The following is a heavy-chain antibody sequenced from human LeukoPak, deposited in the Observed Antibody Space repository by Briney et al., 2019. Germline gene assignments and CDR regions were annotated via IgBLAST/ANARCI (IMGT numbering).Heavy chain of an antibody. CDR1: GESFSGYY. J-gene: IGHJ4*02. CDR2: INHSGST. D-gene: IGHD3-22*01. Sequence: SETLSLTCAVYGESFSGYYWSRIRQPPGKGLEWIGEINHSGSTNYNPSLKSRVTISVDTSKNQFSLKLSSVTAADTAVYYCATPGDSSSSYYFAYWGQGTLVTVSS. CDR3: ATPGDSSSSYYFAY. V-gene: IGHV4-34*01.